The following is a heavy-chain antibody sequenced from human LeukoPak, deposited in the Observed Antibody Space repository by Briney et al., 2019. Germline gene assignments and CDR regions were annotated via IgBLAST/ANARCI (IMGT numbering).Heavy chain of an antibody. CDR2: ISYNGSLR. V-gene: IGHV3-30*03. CDR1: GFTFSSCA. J-gene: IGHJ4*02. Sequence: PGGSLRLSCAASGFTFSSCAMHWVRQAPGRGLEWLSLISYNGSLRYYGDSVKGRFSVSRDNVNSTVYLQMNSLRSEDTAIYYCARGLPFGFWGQGTLVTVSP. CDR3: ARGLPFGF.